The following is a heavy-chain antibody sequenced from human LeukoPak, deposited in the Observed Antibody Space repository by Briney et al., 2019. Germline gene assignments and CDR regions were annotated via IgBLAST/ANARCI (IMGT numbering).Heavy chain of an antibody. CDR3: ARGQWFGPY. V-gene: IGHV3-7*01. Sequence: GGSLRLSCAASGFTFSSYSMNWVRQAPGKGLEWVANIKQDGSEKYYVDSVKGRFTISRDNAKNSLYLQMNSLRAEDTAVYYCARGQWFGPYWGQGTLVTVSS. CDR2: IKQDGSEK. J-gene: IGHJ4*02. D-gene: IGHD3-10*01. CDR1: GFTFSSYS.